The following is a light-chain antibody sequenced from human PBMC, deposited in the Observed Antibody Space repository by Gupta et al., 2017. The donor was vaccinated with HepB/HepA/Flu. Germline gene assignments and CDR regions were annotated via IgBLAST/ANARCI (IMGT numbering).Light chain of an antibody. CDR3: QQYNNWPRT. J-gene: IGKJ1*01. V-gene: IGKV3-15*01. CDR2: GAS. CDR1: QSVSSN. Sequence: EIVMTQSPATLPVPPGERATLPCRASQSVSSNLAWYQQKPGQAPRLLIYGASTRATGIPARFSGSGSGTDFTLTISSLQSEDFAVYYCQQYNNWPRTFGQGTKVEIK.